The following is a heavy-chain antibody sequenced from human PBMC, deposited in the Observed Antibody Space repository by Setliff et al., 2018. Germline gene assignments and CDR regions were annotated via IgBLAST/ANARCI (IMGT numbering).Heavy chain of an antibody. CDR1: GASISSGFYY. CDR2: IHSSGDT. Sequence: PSETLSLTCTVSGASISSGFYYWSWIRQPAGKGLEWIGRIHSSGDTKYNPSLKTRVTIAVDTSKNQFSLKLNSATAADTAVYYCARATVGLATIIYFDSWGPGTLVTVSS. J-gene: IGHJ4*02. CDR3: ARATVGLATIIYFDS. D-gene: IGHD4-4*01. V-gene: IGHV4-61*02.